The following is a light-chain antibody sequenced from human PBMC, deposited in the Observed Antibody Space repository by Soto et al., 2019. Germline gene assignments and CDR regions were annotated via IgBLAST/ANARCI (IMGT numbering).Light chain of an antibody. J-gene: IGKJ1*01. CDR2: CAS. CDR3: QQYNNWPRT. Sequence: EIVMTQSPGTLSVSPGERATLSCRASQSVSSNLAWYQQKPGQAPRLLIYCASTRATGIPARFSCSRSGTEFTLSISSLQSEDLAVYYCQQYNNWPRTFGQGTKVEIK. CDR1: QSVSSN. V-gene: IGKV3-15*01.